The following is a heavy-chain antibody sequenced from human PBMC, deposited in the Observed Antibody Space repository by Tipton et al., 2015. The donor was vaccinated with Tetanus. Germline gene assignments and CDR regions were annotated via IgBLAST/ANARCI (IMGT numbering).Heavy chain of an antibody. CDR2: TSWNSGGI. V-gene: IGHV3-9*01. Sequence: SLRLSCAASGFTFDDYAMHWVRQAPGKGLEWVSGTSWNSGGIGYADSVKGRFTISRDNAKNSLYPQMNSLRAEDTALYYCAKNAGVTMIVVADDAFDIWGQGTMVTVSS. CDR3: AKNAGVTMIVVADDAFDI. D-gene: IGHD3-22*01. J-gene: IGHJ3*02. CDR1: GFTFDDYA.